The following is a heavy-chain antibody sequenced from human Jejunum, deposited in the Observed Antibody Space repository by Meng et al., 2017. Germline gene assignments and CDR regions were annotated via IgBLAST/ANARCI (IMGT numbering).Heavy chain of an antibody. J-gene: IGHJ4*02. V-gene: IGHV5-51*01. CDR3: ARLGYCSGDTGYSYYTN. D-gene: IGHD2-15*01. CDR2: IHPGDSNI. CDR1: GCTFTNYW. Sequence: GGSLRLSCKGSGCTFTNYWIAWVRQMPGKGLEYMGIIHPGDSNIKYSPSFQGQVTMSADTSNTAAYLQWSRLKASDTAMYYCARLGYCSGDTGYSYYTNWGQGTLVTVSS.